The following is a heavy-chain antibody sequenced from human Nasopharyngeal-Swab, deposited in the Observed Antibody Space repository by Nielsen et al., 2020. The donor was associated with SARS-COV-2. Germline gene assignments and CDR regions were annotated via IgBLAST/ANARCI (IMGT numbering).Heavy chain of an antibody. CDR3: ARDSSRYCSSTSCYNDAFDI. D-gene: IGHD2-2*02. J-gene: IGHJ3*02. CDR1: GGSISSGSYY. Sequence: LRLSCTVSGGSISSGSYYWSWIRQPAGKGLEWIGRIYTSGSTNYNPSLKSRVTISVDTSKNQFPLKLSSVTAADTAVYYCARDSSRYCSSTSCYNDAFDIWGQGTMVTVSS. V-gene: IGHV4-61*02. CDR2: IYTSGST.